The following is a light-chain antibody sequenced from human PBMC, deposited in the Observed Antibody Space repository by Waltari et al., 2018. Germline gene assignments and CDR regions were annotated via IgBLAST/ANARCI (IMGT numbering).Light chain of an antibody. CDR1: QRVGSN. Sequence: ETLLTQSPATLSVSPGNRATLSCRASQRVGSNLAWYQQRPGQPPRLLIYGASTRAIGFPDRFSGSGSGTQLTLTISSLQSEDFGIYYCQQYNDWPHTFGPGTKVDIK. V-gene: IGKV3-15*01. J-gene: IGKJ3*01. CDR2: GAS. CDR3: QQYNDWPHT.